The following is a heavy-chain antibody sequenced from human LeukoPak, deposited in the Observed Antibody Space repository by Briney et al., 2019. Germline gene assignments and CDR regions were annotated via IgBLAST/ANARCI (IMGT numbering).Heavy chain of an antibody. Sequence: PGGSLRLSCTASGLTLSSFGMHWVRQAPGKGLEWVSSISSSSAYIYYADSVEGRFTVSRDNAKNSLYLQMNSLRAEDTAVYYCARENFYDSSGYDAFDIWGQGTMVTVSS. V-gene: IGHV3-21*01. J-gene: IGHJ3*02. CDR3: ARENFYDSSGYDAFDI. CDR1: GLTLSSFG. D-gene: IGHD3-22*01. CDR2: ISSSSAYI.